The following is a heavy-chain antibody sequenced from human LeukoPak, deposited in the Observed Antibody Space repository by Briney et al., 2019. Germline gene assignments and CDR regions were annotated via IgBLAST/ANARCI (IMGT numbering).Heavy chain of an antibody. CDR1: GGSISSYY. CDR3: ATTDTFGGVIFDY. V-gene: IGHV4-4*07. J-gene: IGHJ4*02. D-gene: IGHD3-16*01. Sequence: SETLSLTCTVSGGSISSYYWSWIRQPAGKRLEWIGRIYTSGSTNYNPSLKSRVTMSVDTSKNQFSLKLSSVTAADMAVYYCATTDTFGGVIFDYWGQGTLVTVSS. CDR2: IYTSGST.